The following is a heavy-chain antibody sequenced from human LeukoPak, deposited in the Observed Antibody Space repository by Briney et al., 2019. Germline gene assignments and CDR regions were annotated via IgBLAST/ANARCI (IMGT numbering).Heavy chain of an antibody. CDR1: GGSISSSSYY. CDR3: ARSTTGLDY. V-gene: IGHV4-39*07. D-gene: IGHD2-8*02. CDR2: IYYSGST. J-gene: IGHJ4*02. Sequence: SETLSLTCTVSGGSISSSSYYWGWIRQPPGKGLEWIGSIYYSGSTYYNPSLKSRVTISVDTSKNQFSLKLSSVTAADTAMYYCARSTTGLDYWGQGTLVTVSS.